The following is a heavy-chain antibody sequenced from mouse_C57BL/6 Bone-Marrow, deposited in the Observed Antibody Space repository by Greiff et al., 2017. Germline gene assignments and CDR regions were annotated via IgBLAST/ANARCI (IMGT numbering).Heavy chain of an antibody. Sequence: QVLLQQPGAELVKPGASVKLSCEASGYTFTSYWMHWVKQRPGQGLEWIGMIQPNSGSTNYNEKFKSKATLTVDKSSSIAYMQLSSLTSEDSAVYYCGGGSSGYDYWGQGTTLTVSS. D-gene: IGHD3-2*02. CDR1: GYTFTSYW. CDR3: GGGSSGYDY. V-gene: IGHV1-64*01. J-gene: IGHJ2*01. CDR2: IQPNSGST.